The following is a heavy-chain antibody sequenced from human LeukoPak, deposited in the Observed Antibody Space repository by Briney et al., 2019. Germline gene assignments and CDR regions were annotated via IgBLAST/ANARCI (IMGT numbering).Heavy chain of an antibody. J-gene: IGHJ4*02. Sequence: GGSLRLSCSASGFTFSNYPMYWVCQAPGKGLEYVSAISTDGGSTYYADSVKGRFTISRDNSKNTLYLRMSSLRAEDTAVYYCVKDLRVGGDYWGQGTLVTVSS. D-gene: IGHD3-16*01. V-gene: IGHV3-64D*06. CDR1: GFTFSNYP. CDR3: VKDLRVGGDY. CDR2: ISTDGGST.